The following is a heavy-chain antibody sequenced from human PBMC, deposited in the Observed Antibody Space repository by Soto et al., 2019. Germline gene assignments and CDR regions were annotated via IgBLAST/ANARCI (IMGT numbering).Heavy chain of an antibody. J-gene: IGHJ5*02. CDR2: IYSSGSA. Sequence: SETLSLTCTVSGASISSGGNSISSGGYYWTWIRQPPGEGLEWIGYIYSSGSAFYNPSLKSRVSISVDTSKNQFSLSLNSVTAADTAVYYCARSYTRTTFPNWFDRWGQGTLVTVSS. CDR3: ARSYTRTTFPNWFDR. D-gene: IGHD3-16*01. V-gene: IGHV4-31*03. CDR1: GASISSGGNSISSGGYY.